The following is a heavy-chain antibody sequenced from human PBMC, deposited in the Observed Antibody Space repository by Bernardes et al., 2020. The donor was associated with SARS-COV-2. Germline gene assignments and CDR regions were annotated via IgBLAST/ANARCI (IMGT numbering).Heavy chain of an antibody. D-gene: IGHD3-10*01. J-gene: IGHJ6*02. Sequence: GRFTISRDNAKNSLYLQMNSLRAEDTAVYYCARDPGADYYYGMDVWGQGTTVTVSS. CDR3: ARDPGADYYYGMDV. V-gene: IGHV3-7*04.